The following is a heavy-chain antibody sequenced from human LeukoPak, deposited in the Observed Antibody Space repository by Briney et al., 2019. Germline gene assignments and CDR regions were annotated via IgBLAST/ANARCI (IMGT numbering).Heavy chain of an antibody. CDR1: GGSISSSSYY. V-gene: IGHV4-39*07. Sequence: TSETLSLTCTVSGGSISSSSYYWGWIRQPPGKGLEWIGSIYYSGSTYYNPSLKSRVTISVDTPKNQFSLKLSSVTAADTAVYYCARAGAPITMIVVVPRYYFDYWGQGTLVTVSS. D-gene: IGHD3-22*01. CDR2: IYYSGST. CDR3: ARAGAPITMIVVVPRYYFDY. J-gene: IGHJ4*02.